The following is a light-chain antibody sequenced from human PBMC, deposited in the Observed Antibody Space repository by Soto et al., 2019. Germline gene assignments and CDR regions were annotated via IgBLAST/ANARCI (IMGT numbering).Light chain of an antibody. CDR1: SGSIGSNS. J-gene: IGLJ2*01. CDR3: QSYDTHTVV. CDR2: EDD. V-gene: IGLV6-57*04. Sequence: NFMLTQPHSVSESPGKTVTISCTRSSGSIGSNSVQWYQQRPGSAPTTVIYEDDQRPSAVPKRFAGSIDRSSNSASLTISGLQTEDEADYYCQSYDTHTVVFGGGTKVTVL.